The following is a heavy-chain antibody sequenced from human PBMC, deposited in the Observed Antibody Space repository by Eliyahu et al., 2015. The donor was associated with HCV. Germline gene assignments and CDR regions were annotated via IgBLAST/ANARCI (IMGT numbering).Heavy chain of an antibody. Sequence: QVQLVQSGAEVKKPGSSVKVSCTASGGTFSTYAVSWVRQAPGQGLEWMGGIIPIFGTAKYAQTFQGRVTITADESTNTAYMELSSLRSEDTAIYYCARSRRAHYYDSNGYYEAFDYWGQGTLVTVSS. CDR2: IIPIFGTA. CDR3: ARSRRAHYYDSNGYYEAFDY. V-gene: IGHV1-69*01. J-gene: IGHJ4*02. D-gene: IGHD3-22*01. CDR1: GGTFSTYA.